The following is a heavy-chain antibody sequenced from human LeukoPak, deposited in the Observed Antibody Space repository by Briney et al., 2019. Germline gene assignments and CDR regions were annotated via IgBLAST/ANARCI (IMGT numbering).Heavy chain of an antibody. D-gene: IGHD2-2*01. V-gene: IGHV3-74*01. CDR3: ASLGYCSSTSCHAGEFGY. CDR2: INGDGVSI. CDR1: GFTFSVYW. J-gene: IGHJ4*02. Sequence: PGGSLRLSCAASGFTFSVYWMHWVRQAPGKGLVWVSRINGDGVSINYADSVMGRFTISRDNAKNTLYLQMNSLRAEDTAVYYCASLGYCSSTSCHAGEFGYWGQGTLVTVSS.